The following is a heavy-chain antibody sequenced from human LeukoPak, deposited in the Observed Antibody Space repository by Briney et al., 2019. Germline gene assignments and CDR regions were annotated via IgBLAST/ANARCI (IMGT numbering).Heavy chain of an antibody. J-gene: IGHJ4*02. Sequence: ASVTVSCKASGYIFTGYYMHWVRQAPGQGLEWMGWINHNSGGTNYAQKFQSWVTMSRDTSISTAYMELSRLRSDDTAVYYCARKTGYCSGGSCPKGHFDYWGQGTLVTVSS. CDR1: GYIFTGYY. V-gene: IGHV1-2*04. CDR2: INHNSGGT. D-gene: IGHD2-15*01. CDR3: ARKTGYCSGGSCPKGHFDY.